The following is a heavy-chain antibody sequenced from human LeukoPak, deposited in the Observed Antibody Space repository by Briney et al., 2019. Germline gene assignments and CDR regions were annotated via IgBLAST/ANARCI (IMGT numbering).Heavy chain of an antibody. J-gene: IGHJ4*02. V-gene: IGHV4-59*01. CDR2: IYYSGST. CDR1: GGSISSYY. CDR3: ARGGTYYDILTGYYRGGGAPFDY. D-gene: IGHD3-9*01. Sequence: SETLSLTCTVSGGSISSYYWSWIRQPPGKGLEWIGYIYYSGSTNYNPSLKSRVTISVDTSKNQFSLKLSSVTAADTAVYYCARGGTYYDILTGYYRGGGAPFDYWGQGTLVTVSS.